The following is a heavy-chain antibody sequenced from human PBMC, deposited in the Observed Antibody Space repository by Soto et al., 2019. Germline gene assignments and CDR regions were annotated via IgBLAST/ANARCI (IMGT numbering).Heavy chain of an antibody. CDR2: VYHTGST. D-gene: IGHD6-19*01. Sequence: SETLSLTCDVSGASITTYYWSWIRQAPGKGLEWIGNVYHTGSTDYNSSLRSRVTISVDTSKNQFSLNMNSVTAADTAVYYCARRLFGSGWTLDSWGQGALVTVS. CDR3: ARRLFGSGWTLDS. V-gene: IGHV4-59*13. J-gene: IGHJ4*02. CDR1: GASITTYY.